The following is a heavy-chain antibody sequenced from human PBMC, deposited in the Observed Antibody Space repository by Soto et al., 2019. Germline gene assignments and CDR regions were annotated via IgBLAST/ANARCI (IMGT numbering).Heavy chain of an antibody. CDR2: ISGSGGST. CDR1: GFPFSSYA. CDR3: ASLPGYFDWLSYVDV. V-gene: IGHV3-23*01. Sequence: GGSLSFSCAASGFPFSSYAMSWVRQAPGKGLEWVSAISGSGGSTYYADSVKGRFTITRDNSKNTLYLQMNSLRAEDTAVYYCASLPGYFDWLSYVDVWGQGTTVTVSS. D-gene: IGHD3-9*01. J-gene: IGHJ6*02.